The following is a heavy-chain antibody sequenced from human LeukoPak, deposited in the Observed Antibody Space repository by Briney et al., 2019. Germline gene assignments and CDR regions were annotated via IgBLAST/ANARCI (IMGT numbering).Heavy chain of an antibody. D-gene: IGHD6-6*01. CDR3: ARDVVSYSSSPLH. CDR2: ISGSGGST. CDR1: GFTFSSYA. V-gene: IGHV3-23*01. J-gene: IGHJ4*02. Sequence: PGGSLRLSCAASGFTFSSYAMSWVRKAPGKGLEWVSVISGSGGSTYYADPVKGRFTISTDNSKNTLFLQMNSLRPEDTAVYYCARDVVSYSSSPLHWGQGTLVTVSS.